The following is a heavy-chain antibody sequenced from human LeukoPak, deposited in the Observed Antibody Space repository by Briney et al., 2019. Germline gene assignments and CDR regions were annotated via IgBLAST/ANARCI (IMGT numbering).Heavy chain of an antibody. V-gene: IGHV6-1*01. CDR2: TYYRSQWST. CDR3: ARAYYDDSGHSLWIDR. Sequence: SQTLSLTCAISGDSVSSNSAAWNWIRQSPSRGLECLGRTYYRSQWSTDYGVSVKGRVTINADTSKNQLSLLLNSVTPEDTAVYYCARAYYDDSGHSLWIDRWGQGTLVTVSS. CDR1: GDSVSSNSAA. D-gene: IGHD3-22*01. J-gene: IGHJ5*02.